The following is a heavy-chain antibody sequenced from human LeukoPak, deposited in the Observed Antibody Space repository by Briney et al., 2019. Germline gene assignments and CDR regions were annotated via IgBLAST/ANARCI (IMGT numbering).Heavy chain of an antibody. CDR3: AKGGDGNNYSFDY. CDR2: ISYDGSNK. Sequence: GGSLRLSCAASGFTFSGYPIHWVRQAPGKGLEWVAVISYDGSNKYYADSVKGRFTISRDNSKNTLYLQMNSLRAEDTAVYYCAKGGDGNNYSFDYWGQKPLVTVSS. CDR1: GFTFSGYP. J-gene: IGHJ4*02. V-gene: IGHV3-30-3*02. D-gene: IGHD5-24*01.